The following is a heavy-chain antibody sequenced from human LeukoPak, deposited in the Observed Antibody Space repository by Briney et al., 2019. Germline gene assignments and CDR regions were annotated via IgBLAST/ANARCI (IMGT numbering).Heavy chain of an antibody. CDR2: IIPIFGTA. CDR3: ASSSGSYQYYFDY. J-gene: IGHJ4*02. D-gene: IGHD1-26*01. V-gene: IGHV1-69*05. Sequence: ASVKVSCKASGYTFTSYDINWVRQAHGQGLEWMGRIIPIFGTANYAQKFQGRVTITTDESTSTAYMELSSLRSEDTAVYYCASSSGSYQYYFDYWGQGTLVTVSS. CDR1: GYTFTSYD.